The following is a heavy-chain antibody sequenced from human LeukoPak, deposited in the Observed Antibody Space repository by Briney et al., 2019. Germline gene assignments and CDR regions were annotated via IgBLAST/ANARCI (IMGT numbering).Heavy chain of an antibody. CDR2: INPNSGGT. CDR3: ASVSIAVAGTWFDY. J-gene: IGHJ4*02. Sequence: ASVKVSCKASGYTFTGHYMHWVRQAPGQGLEWMGWINPNSGGTNYAQKFQGRVTMTRDTSISTAYMELSRLRSDDTAVYYCASVSIAVAGTWFDYWGQGTLVTVSS. D-gene: IGHD6-19*01. V-gene: IGHV1-2*02. CDR1: GYTFTGHY.